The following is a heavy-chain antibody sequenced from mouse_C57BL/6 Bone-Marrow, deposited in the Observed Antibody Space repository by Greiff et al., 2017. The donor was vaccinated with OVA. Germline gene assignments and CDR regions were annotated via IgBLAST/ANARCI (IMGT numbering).Heavy chain of an antibody. V-gene: IGHV3-3*01. D-gene: IGHD2-3*01. CDR2: TFYSGIT. Sequence: VQLQQSGPSLVRPSQTLSLTCTVTGFSINSDCYWIWIRQFPGNKLEYIGYTFYSGITYYNPSLESRTYITRDTSKNQFSLKLSSVTTEDTATYYCARGDGDGYLYYYAMDYWGQGTSVTVSS. CDR1: GFSINSDCY. CDR3: ARGDGDGYLYYYAMDY. J-gene: IGHJ4*01.